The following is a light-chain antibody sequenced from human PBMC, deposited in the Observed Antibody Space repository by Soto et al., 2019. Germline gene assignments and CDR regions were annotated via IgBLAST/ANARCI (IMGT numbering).Light chain of an antibody. Sequence: NQITRSPSSLSPSIGAGNTHTCLASQGISSWLAWYQQKPEKAPKSLIYAASSLQSGVPSRFSGSGSGTDFTLTIGSLQPEDFATYYCQQTYRTPWTFGQGTKV. V-gene: IGKV1D-16*01. J-gene: IGKJ1*01. CDR2: AAS. CDR3: QQTYRTPWT. CDR1: QGISSW.